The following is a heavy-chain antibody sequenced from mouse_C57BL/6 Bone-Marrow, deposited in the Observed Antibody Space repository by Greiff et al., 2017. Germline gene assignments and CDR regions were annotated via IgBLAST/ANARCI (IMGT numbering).Heavy chain of an antibody. V-gene: IGHV1-55*01. D-gene: IGHD1-1*01. CDR1: GYTFTSYW. J-gene: IGHJ1*03. CDR3: VHTVVARYWYFDV. Sequence: QVQLQQPGAELVKPGASVQMSCKASGYTFTSYWITWVKQRPGQGLEWIGDIYPGSGSTNYNEKFTSKATLTVDPSSSTAYMQLSSLTSEDSAVYYCVHTVVARYWYFDVWGTGTTVTVSS. CDR2: IYPGSGST.